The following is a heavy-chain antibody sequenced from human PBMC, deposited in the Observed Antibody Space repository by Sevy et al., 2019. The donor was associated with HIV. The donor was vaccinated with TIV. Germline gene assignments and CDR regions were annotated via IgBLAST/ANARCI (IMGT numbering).Heavy chain of an antibody. CDR2: IIPILGIA. J-gene: IGHJ2*01. D-gene: IGHD4-17*01. Sequence: ASVKVSCKASGGTFSSFAINWVRQAPGQGIEWMGGIIPILGIANYAQKFQGRVTITADKSANIAYMELSSLRSEDTAVYYCARDKYGDFLGLFNLWGRGTMVTVSS. CDR1: GGTFSSFA. CDR3: ARDKYGDFLGLFNL. V-gene: IGHV1-69*10.